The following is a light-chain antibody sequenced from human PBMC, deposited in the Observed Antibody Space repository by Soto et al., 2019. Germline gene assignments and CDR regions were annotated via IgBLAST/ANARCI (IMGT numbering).Light chain of an antibody. CDR3: SSNTSSSTLAWV. V-gene: IGLV2-14*01. CDR1: SSDVGGYNY. Sequence: QSVLTQPASVSGSPGQSITISCTGTSSDVGGYNYVSWYQQHPGKAPKLMIYEVSNRPSGVSNRFSGSKSGNTASLTISGLQAEDEADYYCSSNTSSSTLAWVFGGGTKLTVL. J-gene: IGLJ3*02. CDR2: EVS.